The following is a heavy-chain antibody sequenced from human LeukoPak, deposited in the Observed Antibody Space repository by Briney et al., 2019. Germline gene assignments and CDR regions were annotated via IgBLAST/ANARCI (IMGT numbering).Heavy chain of an antibody. CDR2: IYYSGST. D-gene: IGHD6-19*01. Sequence: SETLSLTCTVSGGSISSSSYYWGWIRQPPGKGLEWIGSIYYSGSTYYNPSLKSRVTISVDTSKNQFSLKLSSVTAADTAVYYCARAYSSGWYFDYWGQGTLVTVSS. J-gene: IGHJ4*02. CDR3: ARAYSSGWYFDY. CDR1: GGSISSSSYY. V-gene: IGHV4-39*07.